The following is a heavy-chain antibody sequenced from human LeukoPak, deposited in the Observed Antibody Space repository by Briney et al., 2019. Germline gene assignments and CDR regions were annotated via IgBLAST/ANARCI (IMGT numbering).Heavy chain of an antibody. D-gene: IGHD3-9*01. CDR3: ARGPDYDILADYFDY. J-gene: IGHJ4*02. CDR2: ISYDGSNK. Sequence: EGSLRLSCAASGFTFSNYALHWVRQAPGKGLEWVAVISYDGSNKFYADSVRGRFTISRDNSKNTLFLQMNSLRPEDTAVYYCARGPDYDILADYFDYWGQGTLVTVSS. CDR1: GFTFSNYA. V-gene: IGHV3-30*04.